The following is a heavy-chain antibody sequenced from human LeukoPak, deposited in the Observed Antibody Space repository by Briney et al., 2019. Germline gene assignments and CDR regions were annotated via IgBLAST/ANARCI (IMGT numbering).Heavy chain of an antibody. V-gene: IGHV3-48*01. D-gene: IGHD3-22*01. Sequence: GGSLRLSCAASGFTFSSHSMNWVRQAPGKGLEWVSYISSSSSTIYYADSVKGRFTISRGNAKNSLYLQMNSLRAEDTAVYYCARGAYYYEDWGQGTLVTASS. J-gene: IGHJ4*02. CDR2: ISSSSSTI. CDR3: ARGAYYYED. CDR1: GFTFSSHS.